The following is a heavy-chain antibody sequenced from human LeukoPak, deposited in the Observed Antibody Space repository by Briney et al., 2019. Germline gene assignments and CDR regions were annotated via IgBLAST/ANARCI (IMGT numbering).Heavy chain of an antibody. CDR1: GYTFTSYG. D-gene: IGHD3-9*01. CDR2: ITPYNGNT. V-gene: IGHV1-18*01. J-gene: IGHJ4*02. CDR3: ASDTGYDILTGYSDPFDY. Sequence: ASVKVSCKASGYTFTSYGISWVRQPPGQGLEGLGWITPYNGNTNDAQQLQGRVTMTTDTSTSTAYMELRSLRSDDTAVYYAASDTGYDILTGYSDPFDYWGQGTLVTVSS.